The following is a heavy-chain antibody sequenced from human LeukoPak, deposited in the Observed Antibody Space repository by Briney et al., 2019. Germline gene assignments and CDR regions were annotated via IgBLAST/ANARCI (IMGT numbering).Heavy chain of an antibody. D-gene: IGHD3-10*02. J-gene: IGHJ6*04. CDR3: AELAITMIGGV. Sequence: PGGSLRLSCAASGFTFSSYEMNWVRQAPGRGLEWVSYISSSGSTIYYADSVKGRFTISRDNAKNSLYLQMNSLRAEDTAVYYCAELAITMIGGVWGKGTTVTISS. CDR1: GFTFSSYE. CDR2: ISSSGSTI. V-gene: IGHV3-48*03.